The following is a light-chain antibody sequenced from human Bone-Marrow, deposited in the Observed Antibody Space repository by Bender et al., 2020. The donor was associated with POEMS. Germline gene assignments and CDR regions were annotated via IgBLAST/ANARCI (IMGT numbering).Light chain of an antibody. CDR1: HLGNRY. J-gene: IGLJ1*01. V-gene: IGLV3-1*01. Sequence: SYELTQPTSVSVSPGQTASITCSGDHLGNRYTSWYQQKPGKSPVLVIYQDTKRPSGIPERFSGSNSGNTATLTISGTQTIDEADYYCQAWDSSSLHVFGTGTMVTVL. CDR2: QDT. CDR3: QAWDSSSLHV.